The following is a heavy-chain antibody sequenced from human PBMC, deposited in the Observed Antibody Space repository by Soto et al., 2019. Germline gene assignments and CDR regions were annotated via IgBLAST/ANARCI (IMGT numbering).Heavy chain of an antibody. CDR1: GYTLTELS. CDR3: GIAPAADTTTNLDS. CDR2: FDPEDGET. D-gene: IGHD1-1*01. Sequence: ASVKVSCKVSGYTLTELSMHWVRQAPGKGLEWMGGFDPEDGETIYAQKFQGRVTMTEDTSTDTAYMELSRLRSEDTAVYYFGIAPAADTTTNLDSRGQGSLVTVSS. J-gene: IGHJ4*02. V-gene: IGHV1-24*01.